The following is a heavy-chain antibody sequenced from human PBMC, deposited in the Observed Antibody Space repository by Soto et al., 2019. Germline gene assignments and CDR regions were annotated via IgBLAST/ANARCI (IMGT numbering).Heavy chain of an antibody. V-gene: IGHV3-7*04. D-gene: IGHD6-13*01. CDR1: GFTFSSYW. CDR2: IQQDGSEK. J-gene: IGHJ4*02. Sequence: EVQLVESGGGLVQPGGSLRLSCAASGFTFSSYWMSWVRQAPGKGLEWVANIQQDGSEKYYVDSVKGRFTISRDNAKNSLYLQMNSLRAEDTAVYYCARDDSSSWYSTILDYGGQGPLVTVSS. CDR3: ARDDSSSWYSTILDY.